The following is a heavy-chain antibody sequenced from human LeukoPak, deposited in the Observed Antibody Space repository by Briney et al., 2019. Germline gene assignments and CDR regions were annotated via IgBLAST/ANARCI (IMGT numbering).Heavy chain of an antibody. CDR1: GGSISSSSYY. CDR2: IYYSGST. CDR3: ARGNRDYYDSSGYYSNLLNY. V-gene: IGHV4-39*07. Sequence: SETLSLTCTVSGGSISSSSYYWGWIRQPPGKGLEWIGSIYYSGSTYYNPSLKSRVTISVDTSKNQFSLKLSSVTAADTAAYYCARGNRDYYDSSGYYSNLLNYWGQGTLVTVSS. D-gene: IGHD3-22*01. J-gene: IGHJ4*02.